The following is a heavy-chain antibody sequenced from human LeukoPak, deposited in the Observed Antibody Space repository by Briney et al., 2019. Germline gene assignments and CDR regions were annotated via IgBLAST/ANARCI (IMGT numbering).Heavy chain of an antibody. CDR3: AREKLGEYIVVADY. CDR1: GFTFSSYW. CDR2: IKQDGSEK. Sequence: PGGSLRLSCAASGFTFSSYWMSWVRQAPGKGLEWVANIKQDGSEKYYVDSVKGRFTISRDNAKNSLYLQMNSLRAEDTAVYYCAREKLGEYIVVADYWGQGTLVTVSS. V-gene: IGHV3-7*01. D-gene: IGHD2-15*01. J-gene: IGHJ4*02.